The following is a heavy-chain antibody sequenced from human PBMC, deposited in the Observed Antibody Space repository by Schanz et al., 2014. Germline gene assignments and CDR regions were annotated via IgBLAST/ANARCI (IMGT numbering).Heavy chain of an antibody. CDR2: IYYRGNT. V-gene: IGHV4-31*03. Sequence: QVQLQESGPGLVEPSQTLSLTCTVSGDSISSAYWSWIRQHPGKGLEWIGFIYYRGNTYYNPSLKSRVSISLDPSKTQFFLSLNSLTAADTAVYYCARVPEPSWFDPWGQGTLVTVSS. J-gene: IGHJ5*02. D-gene: IGHD1-26*01. CDR1: GDSISSAY. CDR3: ARVPEPSWFDP.